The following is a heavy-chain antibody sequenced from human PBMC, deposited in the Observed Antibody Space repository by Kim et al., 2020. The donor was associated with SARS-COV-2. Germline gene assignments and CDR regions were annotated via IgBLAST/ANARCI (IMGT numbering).Heavy chain of an antibody. CDR2: ISGSGGST. D-gene: IGHD6-19*01. CDR3: AKDLEDSSGWERTVDY. J-gene: IGHJ4*02. Sequence: GGSLRLSCAASGFTFSSYAMSWVRQAPGKGLEWVSAISGSGGSTYYADSVKGRFTISRDNSKNTLYLQMNSLRAEDTAVYYCAKDLEDSSGWERTVDYWGQGTLVTVSS. V-gene: IGHV3-23*01. CDR1: GFTFSSYA.